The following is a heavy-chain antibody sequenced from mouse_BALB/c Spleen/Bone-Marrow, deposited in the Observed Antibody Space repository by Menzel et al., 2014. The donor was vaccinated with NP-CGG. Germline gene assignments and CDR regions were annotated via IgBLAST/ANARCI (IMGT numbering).Heavy chain of an antibody. CDR1: GFNIKDTY. CDR3: ARYYYGFYFDY. D-gene: IGHD1-1*01. Sequence: VQLQQPGAELVKPGASVRLSCTASGFNIKDTYMHWVKQRPEQGLEWIGRIDPANGNTKYDPKFQGKAAITADTSSNTAYLQLSSLTSEDTADYYCARYYYGFYFDYWGQGTTLTVSS. V-gene: IGHV14-3*02. CDR2: IDPANGNT. J-gene: IGHJ2*01.